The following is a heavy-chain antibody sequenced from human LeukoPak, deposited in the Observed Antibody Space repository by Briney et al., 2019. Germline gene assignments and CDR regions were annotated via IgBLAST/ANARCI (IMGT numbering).Heavy chain of an antibody. Sequence: PGGSLRLSCAASGFTVSSNYMSWVRQAPGKGLEWVSVIYSGGSTYYADSVKGRFTISRDNSKNTLYLQMNSLRAEDTAVYYCARVWGGDSYYYYYYYMDVWGKGTTVTVSS. CDR3: ARVWGGDSYYYYYYYMDV. J-gene: IGHJ6*03. CDR2: IYSGGST. V-gene: IGHV3-53*01. CDR1: GFTVSSNY. D-gene: IGHD2-21*01.